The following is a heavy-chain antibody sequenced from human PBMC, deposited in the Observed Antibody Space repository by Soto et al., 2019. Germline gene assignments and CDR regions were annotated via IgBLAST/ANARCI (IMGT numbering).Heavy chain of an antibody. CDR3: ARESGYYGSGSYYFSPEVNAFDI. CDR2: VSGSGGST. D-gene: IGHD3-10*01. CDR1: GFTFSTYT. V-gene: IGHV3-23*01. Sequence: PGGSLRLSCAASGFTFSTYTMSWVRQAPGKGLEWISAVSGSGGSTYYADSVKGRFTISRDNSKNTLYLQMNSLRAEDTAVYYCARESGYYGSGSYYFSPEVNAFDIWGQGTMVTVSS. J-gene: IGHJ3*02.